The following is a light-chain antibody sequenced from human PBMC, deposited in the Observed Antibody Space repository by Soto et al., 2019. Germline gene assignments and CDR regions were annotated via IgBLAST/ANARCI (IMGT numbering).Light chain of an antibody. Sequence: SYELTQPPSVSVVPGKTARITCGGNNIGSKSVHWYQQKPGQAPVLVISYDSDRPSGIPERFSGSNSGNTATLTISRVEAGDEADYYCQVWDSSTDHYVFGTGTKVTVL. CDR1: NIGSKS. CDR3: QVWDSSTDHYV. CDR2: YDS. V-gene: IGLV3-21*04. J-gene: IGLJ1*01.